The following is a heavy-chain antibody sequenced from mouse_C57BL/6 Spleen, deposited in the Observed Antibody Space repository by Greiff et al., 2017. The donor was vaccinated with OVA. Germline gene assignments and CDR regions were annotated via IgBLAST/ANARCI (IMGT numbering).Heavy chain of an antibody. D-gene: IGHD1-1*01. CDR1: GYTFTSYW. Sequence: VQLQQPGAELVRPGSSVKLSCKASGYTFTSYWMHWVKQRPIQGLEWIGNIDPSDSETHYNQKFKDKATLTVDKSSSTAYMQLSSLTSEDSAVYYCARSSTTVVPYYFDYWCQGTTLTVSS. CDR3: ARSSTTVVPYYFDY. CDR2: IDPSDSET. V-gene: IGHV1-52*01. J-gene: IGHJ2*01.